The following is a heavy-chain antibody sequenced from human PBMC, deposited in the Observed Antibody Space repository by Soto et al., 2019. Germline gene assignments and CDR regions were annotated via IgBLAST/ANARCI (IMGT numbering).Heavy chain of an antibody. J-gene: IGHJ6*02. V-gene: IGHV3-15*07. Sequence: PGGSLRLSCAASGFTFSNAWMNWVRQAPGKGLEWVGRIKSKTDGGTTDYAAPVKGRFTISRDDSKNTLYLQMNSLKTEDTAVYYCTTDLRMFWNPYYYGMDVWGQGTTVTVSS. CDR1: GFTFSNAW. D-gene: IGHD3-3*01. CDR2: IKSKTDGGTT. CDR3: TTDLRMFWNPYYYGMDV.